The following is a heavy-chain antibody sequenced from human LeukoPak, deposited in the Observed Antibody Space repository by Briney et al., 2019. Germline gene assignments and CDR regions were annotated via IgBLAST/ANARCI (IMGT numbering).Heavy chain of an antibody. D-gene: IGHD2-2*01. CDR1: GYTFTSYG. CDR3: ARVSSTSSLFDYYYYYMDV. V-gene: IGHV1-18*01. CDR2: ISAYNGNT. Sequence: GASVKVSCKASGYTFTSYGISWVRQAPGQGLGWMGWISAYNGNTNYAQKLQGRVTMTTDTSTSTAYMELRSLRSDDTAVYYCARVSSTSSLFDYYYYYMDVWGKGTTVTVSS. J-gene: IGHJ6*03.